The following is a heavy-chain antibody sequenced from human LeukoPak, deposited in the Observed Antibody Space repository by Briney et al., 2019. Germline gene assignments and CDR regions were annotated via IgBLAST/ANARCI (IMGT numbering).Heavy chain of an antibody. CDR1: GVSVSSSSYY. V-gene: IGHV4-39*01. CDR3: ARGDYYDSSGYGY. CDR2: IYYSGST. J-gene: IGHJ4*02. Sequence: SETLSLTCTVSGVSVSSSSYYWGWIRQPPGKGLEWIGSIYYSGSTCYNPSLKSRVTISVDTSKNQFSLKLSSVTAADTAVYYCARGDYYDSSGYGYWGQGTLVTVSS. D-gene: IGHD3-22*01.